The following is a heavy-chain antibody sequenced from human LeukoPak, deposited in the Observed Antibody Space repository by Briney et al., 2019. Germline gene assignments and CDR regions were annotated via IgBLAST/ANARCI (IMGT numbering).Heavy chain of an antibody. Sequence: GRSLRLSCAASGFTFSSYGMHWVRQAPGKGLEWVAVIWYDGSNKYYADSVKGRFTISRDNSKNTLYLQMNSLRAEDTAVYYCARDVLAVAGTRYYYYGMDVWGQGTTVTVSS. CDR1: GFTFSSYG. D-gene: IGHD6-19*01. CDR3: ARDVLAVAGTRYYYYGMDV. V-gene: IGHV3-33*01. J-gene: IGHJ6*02. CDR2: IWYDGSNK.